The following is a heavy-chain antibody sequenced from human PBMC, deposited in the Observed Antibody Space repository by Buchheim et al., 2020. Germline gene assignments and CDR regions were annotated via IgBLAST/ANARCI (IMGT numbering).Heavy chain of an antibody. CDR3: TRVTKYYYDSSGSQALDY. V-gene: IGHV1-46*01. CDR2: INPSGGST. J-gene: IGHJ4*02. Sequence: QVQLVQSGAEVKKPGASVKVSCKASGYTFTSYYMHWVRQAPGQGLEWMGIINPSGGSTSYAQKFQGRVTMTRDTSTSTVYLELSSLRSEDTAVYYCTRVTKYYYDSSGSQALDYWGQGTL. CDR1: GYTFTSYY. D-gene: IGHD3-22*01.